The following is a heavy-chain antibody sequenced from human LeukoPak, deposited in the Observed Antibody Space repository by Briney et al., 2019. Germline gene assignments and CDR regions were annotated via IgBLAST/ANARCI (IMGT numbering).Heavy chain of an antibody. CDR1: GFTFSSSA. V-gene: IGHV3-23*01. CDR3: AKKHSTGLDP. D-gene: IGHD2/OR15-2a*01. CDR2: ISGRGGST. J-gene: IGHJ5*02. Sequence: GGSLRLSCAASGFTFSSSAMSWVRQAPGKGLEWVSDISGRGGSTYYAAAVTGRFTISRDNSKNTLYLQMNSLRAEDTAVYYCAKKHSTGLDPWGQGTLVTVSS.